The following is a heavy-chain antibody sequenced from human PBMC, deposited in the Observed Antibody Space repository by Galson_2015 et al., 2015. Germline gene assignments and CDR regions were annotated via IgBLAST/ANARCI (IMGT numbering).Heavy chain of an antibody. J-gene: IGHJ6*03. D-gene: IGHD3-3*01. V-gene: IGHV2-5*02. Sequence: PALVKPTQTLTLTCTFSGFSLSTSGVGVGWIRQPPGKALEWLALIYWDDDKRYSPFLKSRLTITKDTSKNQVVLTMTNMDPVDTATYYCAHTQVDANRFLEWLSGGMDYYYYMDVWGKGTTVTVSS. CDR3: AHTQVDANRFLEWLSGGMDYYYYMDV. CDR1: GFSLSTSGVG. CDR2: IYWDDDK.